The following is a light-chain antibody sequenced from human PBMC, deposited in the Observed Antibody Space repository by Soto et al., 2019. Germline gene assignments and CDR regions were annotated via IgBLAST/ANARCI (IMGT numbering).Light chain of an antibody. J-gene: IGLJ1*01. CDR3: LLHYGGARV. CDR1: TGAVTSGYS. CDR2: DTS. Sequence: QTVVTQEPSLTVSPGGTVTLTCASSTGAVTSGYSPNWFQQKPGQAPRALISDTSNKHSGTPARFSGSLLGGTAALTLSGVQPEDEADYYCLLHYGGARVFGTGTKLTVL. V-gene: IGLV7-43*01.